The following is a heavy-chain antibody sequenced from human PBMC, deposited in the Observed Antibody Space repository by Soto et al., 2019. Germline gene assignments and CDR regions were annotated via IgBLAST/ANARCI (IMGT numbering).Heavy chain of an antibody. CDR3: ARSPKCSGGSCYPYDY. Sequence: ASVKVSCKASGYTFTSYAMHWVRQAPGQRLEWMGWINAGNGNTKYSQKFQGRVTITRDTSASTAYMELSSLRSEDTAVYYCARSPKCSGGSCYPYDYWGQGTLVTVSS. J-gene: IGHJ4*02. CDR2: INAGNGNT. D-gene: IGHD2-15*01. CDR1: GYTFTSYA. V-gene: IGHV1-3*01.